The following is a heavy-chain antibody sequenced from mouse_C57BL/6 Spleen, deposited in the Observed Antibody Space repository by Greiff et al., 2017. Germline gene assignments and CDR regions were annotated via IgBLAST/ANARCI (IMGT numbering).Heavy chain of an antibody. CDR2: INYDGSST. Sequence: EVMLVESEGGLVQPGSSMKLSCTASGFTFSDYYMAWVRQVPEKGLEWVANINYDGSSTYYLDSLKSRFIISRDNAKNMLYLQMSSLKSEDTATYYCARDNYYGSSYDYAMDYWGQGTSVTVSS. D-gene: IGHD1-1*01. V-gene: IGHV5-16*01. CDR1: GFTFSDYY. CDR3: ARDNYYGSSYDYAMDY. J-gene: IGHJ4*01.